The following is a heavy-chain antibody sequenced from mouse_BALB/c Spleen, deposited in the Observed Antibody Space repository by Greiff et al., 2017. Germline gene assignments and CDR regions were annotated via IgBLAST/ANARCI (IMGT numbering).Heavy chain of an antibody. D-gene: IGHD2-3*01. J-gene: IGHJ2*01. CDR1: GYTFTDYE. CDR2: IDPETGGT. CDR3: TRGWFDY. Sequence: QVQLQQSGAELVRPGASVTLSCKASGYTFTDYEMHWVKQTPVHGLEWIGAIDPETGGTAYNQKFKGKATLTADKSSSTAYMELRSLTSEDSAVYYSTRGWFDYWGQGTTLTVSS. V-gene: IGHV1-15*01.